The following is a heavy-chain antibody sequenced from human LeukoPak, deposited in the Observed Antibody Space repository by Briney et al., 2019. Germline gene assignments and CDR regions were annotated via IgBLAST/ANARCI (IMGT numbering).Heavy chain of an antibody. CDR1: GYTFTGYF. Sequence: ASVKVSCKASGYTFTGYFMHWVRQAPGQGLEWMGWINPNSGGTNYAQRFQGRVTMTRDASITTAYMELSRLRSDDTAVYYCARGGSPIFYYYIDVWGKGTTVTISS. J-gene: IGHJ6*03. D-gene: IGHD2-21*01. CDR2: INPNSGGT. V-gene: IGHV1-2*02. CDR3: ARGGSPIFYYYIDV.